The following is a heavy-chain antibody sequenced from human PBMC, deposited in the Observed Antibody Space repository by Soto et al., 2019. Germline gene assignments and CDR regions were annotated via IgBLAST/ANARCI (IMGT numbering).Heavy chain of an antibody. CDR2: IIPIFGTA. CDR1: GGTFSSYA. J-gene: IGHJ5*02. Sequence: QVQLVQSGAEVQKPGPSVKVSCKASGGTFSSYAISWVRQAPGQGLEWMGGIIPIFGTANYAQKFQGRVTITADESTSTAYMELSSLRSEDTAVYYCAGGPHVDTAIEVGGWFDPWGQGTLVTVSS. D-gene: IGHD5-18*01. V-gene: IGHV1-69*01. CDR3: AGGPHVDTAIEVGGWFDP.